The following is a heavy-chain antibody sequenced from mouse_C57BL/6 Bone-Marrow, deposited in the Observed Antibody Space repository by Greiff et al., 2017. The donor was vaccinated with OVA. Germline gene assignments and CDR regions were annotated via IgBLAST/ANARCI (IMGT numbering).Heavy chain of an antibody. J-gene: IGHJ1*03. D-gene: IGHD1-1*01. CDR1: GYSFTDYN. CDR3: AFYYGSSYRYFDV. CDR2: INPNYGTT. Sequence: VQLQQSGPELVKPGASVKISCKASGYSFTDYNMNWVKQSYGKSLEWIGVINPNYGTTSYNQKFKGKATLTVDQSSSTAYMQLNSLTSEDSAVYYCAFYYGSSYRYFDVWGTGTTVTVSS. V-gene: IGHV1-39*01.